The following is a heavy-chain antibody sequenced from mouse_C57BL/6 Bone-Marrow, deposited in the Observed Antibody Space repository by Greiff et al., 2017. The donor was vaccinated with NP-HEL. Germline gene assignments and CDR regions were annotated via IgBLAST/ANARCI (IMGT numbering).Heavy chain of an antibody. CDR2: INPNNGGT. D-gene: IGHD3-2*02. CDR1: GYTFTDYN. J-gene: IGHJ4*01. V-gene: IGHV1-22*01. CDR3: AQTAQALGDY. Sequence: EVQLQESGPELVKPGASVKMSCKASGYTFTDYNMHWVKQSHGKSLEWIGYINPNNGGTSYNQKFKGKATLTVNKSSSTAYMELRSLTSEDSAVYYCAQTAQALGDYWGQGTSVTVSS.